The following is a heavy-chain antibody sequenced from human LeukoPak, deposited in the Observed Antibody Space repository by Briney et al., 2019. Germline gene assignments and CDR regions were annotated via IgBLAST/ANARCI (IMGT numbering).Heavy chain of an antibody. CDR3: ARNSSDILTGYYIN. CDR1: GFTFSSYG. V-gene: IGHV3-23*01. Sequence: PGGSLRLSCAASGFTFSSYGMTWVRQAPGKGLEWVSAISDSGGSTFYADSVKGRFTISRDNSKNTLYLQMNSLRAEDMAVYYCARNSSDILTGYYINWGQGTLVTVSS. CDR2: ISDSGGST. D-gene: IGHD3-9*01. J-gene: IGHJ4*02.